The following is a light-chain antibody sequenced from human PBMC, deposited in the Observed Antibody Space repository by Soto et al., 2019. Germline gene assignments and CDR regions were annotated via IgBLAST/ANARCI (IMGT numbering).Light chain of an antibody. CDR3: QSYDGSLSGYV. V-gene: IGLV1-40*01. CDR2: ANI. CDR1: SSNIGAGYD. J-gene: IGLJ1*01. Sequence: QSVLTQPPSVSGAPGQRVTISCTGSSSNIGAGYDVHWYQQLPGTAPKLLIYANINRPSGVPDRFSGSKSGTSASLAITGLQAEDEADYYCQSYDGSLSGYVFGTGTKLTVL.